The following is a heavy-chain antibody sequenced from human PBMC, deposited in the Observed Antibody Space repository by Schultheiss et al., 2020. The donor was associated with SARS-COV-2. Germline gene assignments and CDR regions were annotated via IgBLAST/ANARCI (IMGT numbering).Heavy chain of an antibody. CDR2: ISHDGSNK. V-gene: IGHV3-30*04. CDR1: GFTFSSYP. CDR3: ARDPYSSSWTRDDYYYGMDV. D-gene: IGHD6-13*01. Sequence: GGSLRLSCAASGFTFSSYPMHWVRQAPGKGLEWVTTISHDGSNKYYADSVKGRFTISRDNSKNTLYLQMNSLRAEDTAVYYCARDPYSSSWTRDDYYYGMDVWGQGTTVTVSS. J-gene: IGHJ6*02.